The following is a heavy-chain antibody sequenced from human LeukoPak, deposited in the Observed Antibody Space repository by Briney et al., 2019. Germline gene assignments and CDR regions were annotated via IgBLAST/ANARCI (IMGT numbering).Heavy chain of an antibody. J-gene: IGHJ5*02. D-gene: IGHD3-22*01. Sequence: PSQTLSLTCTVSGGSISSGSYSWSWIRQPAGKGLEWIGRIYSSGSTNYNPSLKSRVTISVDTSKKQFSLKLSSVTAADTAVYYCAREKIGYYDSSGRGWFDPWGQGTPVTVSS. CDR3: AREKIGYYDSSGRGWFDP. CDR2: IYSSGST. CDR1: GGSISSGSYS. V-gene: IGHV4-61*02.